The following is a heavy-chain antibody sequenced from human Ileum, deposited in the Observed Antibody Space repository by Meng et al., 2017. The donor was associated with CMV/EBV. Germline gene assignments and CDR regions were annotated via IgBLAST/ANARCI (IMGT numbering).Heavy chain of an antibody. D-gene: IGHD2-15*01. CDR3: AREGTKLLGLKRWFDP. CDR2: INHSGST. CDR1: GGSFSGYY. J-gene: IGHJ5*02. V-gene: IGHV4-34*01. Sequence: QAQLQQGGAGLLKPSETLSLTCAVYGGSFSGYYWSWIRQPPGKGLEWIGEINHSGSTNYNPSLKSRVTISVDTSKNQFSLKLSSVTAADMAVYYCAREGTKLLGLKRWFDPWGQGTLVTVSS.